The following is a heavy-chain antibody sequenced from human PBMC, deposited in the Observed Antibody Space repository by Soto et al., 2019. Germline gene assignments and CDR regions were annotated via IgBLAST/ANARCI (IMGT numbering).Heavy chain of an antibody. CDR3: ARDIGRPAAYYYGSGSYFNGMDV. Sequence: GGSLRLSCAASGFTFSSYAMHWVRQAPGKGLEWVAVISYDGSNKYYADSVKGRFTISRDNSKNTLYLQMNSLRAEDTAVYYCARDIGRPAAYYYGSGSYFNGMDVWGQGTTVTVSS. CDR1: GFTFSSYA. V-gene: IGHV3-30-3*01. CDR2: ISYDGSNK. J-gene: IGHJ6*02. D-gene: IGHD3-10*01.